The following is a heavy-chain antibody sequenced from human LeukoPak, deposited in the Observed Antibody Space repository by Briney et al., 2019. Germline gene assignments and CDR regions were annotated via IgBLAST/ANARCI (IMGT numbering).Heavy chain of an antibody. Sequence: PGGSLRLSCAASGFTFDDYAMHWVRQPPGKGLEWVSLIHWDGGSTYYTDSVKGRFTVSRDNSKNTLYLQMNSLRAADTAVYYCARYKGTSYLSSFDYWGQGTLVTVSS. D-gene: IGHD6-6*01. CDR2: IHWDGGST. CDR3: ARYKGTSYLSSFDY. CDR1: GFTFDDYA. J-gene: IGHJ4*02. V-gene: IGHV3-43D*03.